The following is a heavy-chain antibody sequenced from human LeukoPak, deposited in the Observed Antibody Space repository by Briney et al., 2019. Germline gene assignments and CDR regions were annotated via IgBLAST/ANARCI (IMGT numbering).Heavy chain of an antibody. CDR1: GFTFSSYA. D-gene: IGHD6-19*01. J-gene: IGHJ4*02. CDR2: ISGSGGST. V-gene: IGHV3-23*01. Sequence: GGSLRLSCAASGFTFSSYAMSWVRQAPGKGLEWVSAISGSGGSTYYTDSVKDRFTISRDNSKNTLYLQMNSLRAEDTAVYYCAKDPIGVAAKRGLDYWGQGTLVTVSS. CDR3: AKDPIGVAAKRGLDY.